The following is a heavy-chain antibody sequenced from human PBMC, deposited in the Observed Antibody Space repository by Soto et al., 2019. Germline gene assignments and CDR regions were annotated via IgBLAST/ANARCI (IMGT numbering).Heavy chain of an antibody. Sequence: PGGSLRLSCTASGFIFSTYAMNWVRQAPGEGLEYIAAIDSSGATTFYAESVRGRFTISRDNSVNTLYLQMSRLRPEDTAVYYCAHPRGYGVFDAVDIWGQGTVVTVS. D-gene: IGHD4-17*01. CDR2: IDSSGATT. J-gene: IGHJ3*02. CDR1: GFIFSTYA. V-gene: IGHV3-23*01. CDR3: AHPRGYGVFDAVDI.